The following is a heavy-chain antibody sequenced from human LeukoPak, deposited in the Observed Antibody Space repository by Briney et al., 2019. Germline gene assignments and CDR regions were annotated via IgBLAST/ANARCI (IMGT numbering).Heavy chain of an antibody. Sequence: ASVKVSCKASGYTFTSYDINWVRQATGQGLEWMGWMNPNSGNTGYAQKFQGRVTMTRNTSISTAYMELRSLRSDDTAVYYCARAVYGSGSYSEYWGQGTLVTVSS. V-gene: IGHV1-8*01. D-gene: IGHD3-10*01. CDR3: ARAVYGSGSYSEY. CDR2: MNPNSGNT. CDR1: GYTFTSYD. J-gene: IGHJ4*02.